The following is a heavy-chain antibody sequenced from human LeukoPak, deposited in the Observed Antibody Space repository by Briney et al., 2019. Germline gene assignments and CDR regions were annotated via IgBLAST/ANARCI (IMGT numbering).Heavy chain of an antibody. CDR1: GGSISSYY. Sequence: SETLSLTCTASGGSISSYYWSWIRQPPGKGLEWIGYIYYSGSTNYNPSLKSRVTISVDTSKNQFSLKLSSVTAADTAVYYCARGAGAPAQFDYWGQGTLVTVSS. CDR3: ARGAGAPAQFDY. D-gene: IGHD1-26*01. V-gene: IGHV4-59*01. CDR2: IYYSGST. J-gene: IGHJ4*02.